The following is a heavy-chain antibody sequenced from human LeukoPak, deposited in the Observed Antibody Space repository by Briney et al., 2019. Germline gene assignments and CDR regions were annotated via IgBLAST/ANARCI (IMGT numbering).Heavy chain of an antibody. CDR1: GFTFSSYW. CDR3: VRVGLCGGDCYSTGPLGY. D-gene: IGHD2-21*02. Sequence: GGSLRLSCAASGFTFSSYWMHWVRQTPGKGLVWVSRVNGDGSSTIYADSVKGRFTISRDNAKNTLYLQMNSLRAEDTAVYYCVRVGLCGGDCYSTGPLGYWGQGTLVTVSS. J-gene: IGHJ4*02. V-gene: IGHV3-74*01. CDR2: VNGDGSST.